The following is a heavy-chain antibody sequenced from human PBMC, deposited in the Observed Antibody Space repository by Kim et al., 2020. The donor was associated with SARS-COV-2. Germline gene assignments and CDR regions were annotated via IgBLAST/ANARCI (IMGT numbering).Heavy chain of an antibody. V-gene: IGHV4-59*01. J-gene: IGHJ4*02. D-gene: IGHD2-21*01. CDR2: IYYSGST. CDR1: GGSISSYY. Sequence: SETLSLTCTVSGGSISSYYWSWIRQPPGKGLEWIGYIYYSGSTNYNPSLKSRVTISVDTSKNQFSLKLSSVTAADTAVYYCARSVIDYYFDYWGQGTLVTVSS. CDR3: ARSVIDYYFDY.